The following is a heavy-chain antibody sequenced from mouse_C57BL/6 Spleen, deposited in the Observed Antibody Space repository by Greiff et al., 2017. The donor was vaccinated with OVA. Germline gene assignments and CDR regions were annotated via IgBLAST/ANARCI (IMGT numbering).Heavy chain of an antibody. D-gene: IGHD2-10*02. V-gene: IGHV5-9*01. J-gene: IGHJ1*03. CDR1: GFTFSSYT. CDR2: ISGGGGNT. Sequence: EVQLVESGGGLVKPGGSLKLSCAASGFTFSSYTMSWVRQTPEKRLEWVATISGGGGNTYYPDSVKGRFTISRDNAKNTLYLQMSSLRSEDTALYYCARHTGYGNYDWYFDVWGTGTTVTVSS. CDR3: ARHTGYGNYDWYFDV.